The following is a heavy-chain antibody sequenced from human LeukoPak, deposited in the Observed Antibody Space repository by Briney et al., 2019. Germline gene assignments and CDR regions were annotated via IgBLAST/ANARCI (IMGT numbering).Heavy chain of an antibody. CDR1: GGSISSYY. J-gene: IGHJ5*02. Sequence: SETLSLTCTVSGGSISSYYWSWIRQPPGKGLEWIGYIYYSGGTNYNPSLKSRVTISVDTSKNQFSLKLSSVTAADTAVYYCARQLNYDFWSGYLKLRYHNWFDPWGQGTLVTVSS. V-gene: IGHV4-59*01. CDR3: ARQLNYDFWSGYLKLRYHNWFDP. D-gene: IGHD3-3*01. CDR2: IYYSGGT.